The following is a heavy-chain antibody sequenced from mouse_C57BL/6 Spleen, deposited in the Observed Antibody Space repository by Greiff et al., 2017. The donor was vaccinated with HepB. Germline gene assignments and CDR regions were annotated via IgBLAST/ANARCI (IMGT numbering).Heavy chain of an antibody. Sequence: QVQLKESGAELARPGASVKLSCKASGYTFTSYGISWVKQRTGQGLEWIGEIYPRSGNTYYNEKFKGKATLTADKSSSTAYMELRSLTSEDSAVYFCARCDGYPYAMDYWGQGTSVTVSS. CDR3: ARCDGYPYAMDY. CDR2: IYPRSGNT. J-gene: IGHJ4*01. V-gene: IGHV1-81*01. D-gene: IGHD2-3*01. CDR1: GYTFTSYG.